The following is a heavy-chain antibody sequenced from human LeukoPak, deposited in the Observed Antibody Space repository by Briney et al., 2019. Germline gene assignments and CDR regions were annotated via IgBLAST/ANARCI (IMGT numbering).Heavy chain of an antibody. CDR1: GFIFSSYT. CDR3: ARDGGSAWFLDY. D-gene: IGHD6-19*01. CDR2: ISSSGNTT. Sequence: PGGSLRLSCAASGFIFSSYTVNWVRQAPGKGLEWVSYISSSGNTTYNADSVKGRFSITRDNAKNTLYLQMNSLRAEDTAVYYCARDGGSAWFLDYWGQGTLVTVSS. J-gene: IGHJ4*02. V-gene: IGHV3-48*04.